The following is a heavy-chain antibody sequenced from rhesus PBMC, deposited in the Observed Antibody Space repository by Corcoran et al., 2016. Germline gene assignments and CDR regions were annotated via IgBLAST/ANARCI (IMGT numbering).Heavy chain of an antibody. CDR1: GGSVSRSNW. V-gene: IGHV4-65*01. Sequence: QVQLQESGPGLVKPSETLSLTCAVSGGSVSRSNWWSLIRQPPGKGLEWIGYISVSSGSPYYNPSRKSRVTISTDTSKNQCSLKLSAVTAADTAVYYCARDGGYLLFDYWGQGVLVTVSS. D-gene: IGHD2-27*01. CDR3: ARDGGYLLFDY. J-gene: IGHJ4*01. CDR2: ISVSSGSP.